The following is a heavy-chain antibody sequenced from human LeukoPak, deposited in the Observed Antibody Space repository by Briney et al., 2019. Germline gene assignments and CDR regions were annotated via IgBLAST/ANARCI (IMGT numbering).Heavy chain of an antibody. J-gene: IGHJ6*03. Sequence: GGSLRLSCAASGFTFSSYEMNWVRQAPGKGLEWVSYISSSGSTIYYADSVKGRFTFSRDNSKNTLYLQMKSLRAEDTAVYYCAKGGGYEAQYYYYYLDVWGKGTTVTISS. CDR3: AKGGGYEAQYYYYYLDV. CDR1: GFTFSSYE. CDR2: ISSSGSTI. V-gene: IGHV3-48*03. D-gene: IGHD5-12*01.